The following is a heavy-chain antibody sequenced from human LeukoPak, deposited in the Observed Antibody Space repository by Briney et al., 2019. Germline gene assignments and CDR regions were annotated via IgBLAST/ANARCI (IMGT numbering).Heavy chain of an antibody. CDR3: ATPRGSGSYLAFDY. D-gene: IGHD1-26*01. CDR1: GGSISSYY. J-gene: IGHJ4*02. CDR2: IKQDGSEK. Sequence: ETLSLTCTVSGGSISSYYWSWIRQPPGKGLEWVANIKQDGSEKHYVDSVKGRFTISRDNAKNSLYLQMNSLRAEDTAVYYCATPRGSGSYLAFDYWGQGTLVTVSS. V-gene: IGHV3-7*01.